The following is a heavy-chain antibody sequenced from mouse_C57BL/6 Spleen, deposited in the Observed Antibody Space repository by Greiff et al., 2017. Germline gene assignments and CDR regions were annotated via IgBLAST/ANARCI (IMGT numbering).Heavy chain of an antibody. CDR3: ASYYSKGYFDV. CDR2: ISSGSSTI. Sequence: EVKLMESGGGLVKPGGSLKLSCAASGFTFSDYGMHWVRQAPEKGLEWVAYISSGSSTIYYADTVKGRFTISRDNAKNTLFLQMTSLRSEDTAMYYCASYYSKGYFDVWGTGTTVTVSS. V-gene: IGHV5-17*01. CDR1: GFTFSDYG. J-gene: IGHJ1*03. D-gene: IGHD2-5*01.